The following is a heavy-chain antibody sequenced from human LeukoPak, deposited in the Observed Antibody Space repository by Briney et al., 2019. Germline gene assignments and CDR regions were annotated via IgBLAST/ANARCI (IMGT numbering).Heavy chain of an antibody. CDR3: ARVRYYGSEKDAFDI. CDR2: INPNSGGT. CDR1: VYTFTGYY. J-gene: IGHJ3*02. Sequence: ASVKVSFKSSVYTFTGYYLHWVRQATGQGLEWMGWINPNSGGTNYAQKFQGRVTMTRDTSISTAYMEVSRLRSDDTAVYYCARVRYYGSEKDAFDIWGQGTMVTVSS. D-gene: IGHD3-10*01. V-gene: IGHV1-2*02.